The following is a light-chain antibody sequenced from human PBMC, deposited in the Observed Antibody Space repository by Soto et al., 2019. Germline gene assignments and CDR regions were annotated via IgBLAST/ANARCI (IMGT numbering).Light chain of an antibody. CDR3: CSYADSSPVI. CDR1: SSDVGSYNL. J-gene: IGLJ2*01. CDR2: EVS. Sequence: QSALTQPASVSGSPGQSSTISCTGTSSDVGSYNLVSWHQQHPGKAPKLMIYEVSKRPSGVSNRFSGSKSGNTASLTISGLHAEDEADYYCCSYADSSPVIFGGGTKLTVL. V-gene: IGLV2-23*02.